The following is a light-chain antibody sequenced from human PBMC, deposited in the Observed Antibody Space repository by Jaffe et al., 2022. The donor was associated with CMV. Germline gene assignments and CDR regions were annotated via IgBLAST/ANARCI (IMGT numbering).Light chain of an antibody. CDR1: QSISIY. CDR2: AAS. J-gene: IGKJ5*01. V-gene: IGKV1-39*01. CDR3: QQVSTTPIT. Sequence: DIQMTQSPSSLSASIGDRVTITCRASQSISIYLNWYQQKPGKAPKLLIYAASSLQSGVPSTFSGSGSGTDFTLTISSLQPEDFATYYCQQVSTTPITFGQGTRLEIK.